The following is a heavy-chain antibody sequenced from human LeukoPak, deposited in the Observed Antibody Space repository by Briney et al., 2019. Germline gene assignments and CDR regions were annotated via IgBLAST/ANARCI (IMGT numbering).Heavy chain of an antibody. V-gene: IGHV3-48*02. CDR2: ISSSSSI. CDR3: AKTTVTTGNYYGLDV. D-gene: IGHD4-17*01. CDR1: GFTLSSYS. Sequence: SGGSLRLSCAASGFTLSSYSMNWVRQAPGKGLEWVSHISSSSSINYADSVKGRFTISRDNAKNSLYLQMNSLRDEDTAVYYCAKTTVTTGNYYGLDVWGQGTTVTVSS. J-gene: IGHJ6*02.